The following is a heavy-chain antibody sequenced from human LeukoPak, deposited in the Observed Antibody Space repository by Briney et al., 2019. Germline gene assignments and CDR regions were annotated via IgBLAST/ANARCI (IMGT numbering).Heavy chain of an antibody. Sequence: SETLSLTCTVSGGSISSSSYYWGWIRQPPGKGLEWIGSIYYSGSTYYNPSLKSRVTISVDTSKNQFSLKLSSVTAADTAVYYCARLPLRYFDWYPPTFDYWGQGTLVTVSS. J-gene: IGHJ4*02. V-gene: IGHV4-39*07. CDR3: ARLPLRYFDWYPPTFDY. CDR1: GGSISSSSYY. D-gene: IGHD3-9*01. CDR2: IYYSGST.